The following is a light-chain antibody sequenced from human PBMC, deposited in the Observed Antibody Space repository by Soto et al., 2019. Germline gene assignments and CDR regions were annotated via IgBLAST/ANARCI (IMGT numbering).Light chain of an antibody. CDR2: GAS. CDR3: QQSYSTPST. V-gene: IGKV3D-15*01. J-gene: IGKJ1*01. Sequence: EIMMTQSPATLSVSPGERVTLSCRATETVSSNLAWYQQRPGQAPRLLIYGASIRATGVPARFSGSGSGSEFTLTISSLQSDDFATYYCQQSYSTPSTFGQGTKVEIK. CDR1: ETVSSN.